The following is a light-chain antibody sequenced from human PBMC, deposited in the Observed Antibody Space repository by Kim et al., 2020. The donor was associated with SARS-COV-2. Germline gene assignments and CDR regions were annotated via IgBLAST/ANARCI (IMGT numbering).Light chain of an antibody. J-gene: IGKJ1*01. V-gene: IGKV4-1*01. Sequence: DIVMTQSPDSLAVSLGERATINCKSSQSVLYSSNNKNYLAWYQQKPRQPPKLLIYWASTREPGVPDRFSGSGSGTDFTLTISSLQAEDVAVYYCQQYYSTPLTFGQGTKVDIK. CDR3: QQYYSTPLT. CDR2: WAS. CDR1: QSVLYSSNNKNY.